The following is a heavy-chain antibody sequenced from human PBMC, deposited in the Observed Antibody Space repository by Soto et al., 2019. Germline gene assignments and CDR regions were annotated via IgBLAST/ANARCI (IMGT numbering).Heavy chain of an antibody. CDR1: GFTFSSYA. D-gene: IGHD4-17*01. V-gene: IGHV3-23*01. Sequence: EVQLLESGGGLVQPGGSLRLSCAASGFTFSSYAMTWVRQAPGKGLEWVSAISGSGTNRYYADSVKGRFTISRDNSKNTLYLQMNSLRAEDTDVYYCAKDRVAYGDYRGLDYWGQGTPVTVSS. CDR2: ISGSGTNR. CDR3: AKDRVAYGDYRGLDY. J-gene: IGHJ4*02.